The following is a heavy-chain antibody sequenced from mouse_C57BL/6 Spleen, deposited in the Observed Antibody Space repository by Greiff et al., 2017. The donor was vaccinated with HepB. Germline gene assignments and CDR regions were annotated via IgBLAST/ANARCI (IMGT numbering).Heavy chain of an antibody. V-gene: IGHV5-17*01. CDR2: ISSGSSTI. J-gene: IGHJ1*03. CDR3: ARTGYSNYWYFDV. Sequence: EVKLMESGGGLVKPGGSLKLSCAASGFTFSDYGMHWVRQAPEQGLEWVAYISSGSSTIYYADTVKGRFTISRDNAKNTLFLQMTSLRSEDTAMYYCARTGYSNYWYFDVWGTGTTVTVSS. D-gene: IGHD2-5*01. CDR1: GFTFSDYG.